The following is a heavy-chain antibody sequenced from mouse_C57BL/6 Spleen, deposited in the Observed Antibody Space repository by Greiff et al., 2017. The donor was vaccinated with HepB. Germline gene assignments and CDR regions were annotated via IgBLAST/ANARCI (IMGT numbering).Heavy chain of an antibody. D-gene: IGHD2-2*01. CDR1: GYAFSSSW. V-gene: IGHV1-82*01. Sequence: VQGVESGPELVKPGASVKISCKASGYAFSSSWMNWVKQRPGKGLEWIGRIYPGDGDTNYNGKFKGKATLTADKSSSTAYMQLSSLTSEDSAVYFCARSDYGWGYWGQGTTLTVSS. CDR3: ARSDYGWGY. CDR2: IYPGDGDT. J-gene: IGHJ2*01.